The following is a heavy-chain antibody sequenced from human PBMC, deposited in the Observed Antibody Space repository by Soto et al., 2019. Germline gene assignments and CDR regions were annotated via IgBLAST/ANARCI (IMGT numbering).Heavy chain of an antibody. Sequence: QVQLAQSTGEVKKPGASVRVSCKATGYTFIRYGIAWVRQAPGQGFEWMGWISPYNDHTVYAQKFHGRVTMTADTSTRTVYMNLRGLKSDDTAVYYCARGGYYDNSWGKLSHYGLDVWGQGTSVSVSS. J-gene: IGHJ6*02. V-gene: IGHV1-18*01. CDR2: ISPYNDHT. D-gene: IGHD3-16*01. CDR1: GYTFIRYG. CDR3: ARGGYYDNSWGKLSHYGLDV.